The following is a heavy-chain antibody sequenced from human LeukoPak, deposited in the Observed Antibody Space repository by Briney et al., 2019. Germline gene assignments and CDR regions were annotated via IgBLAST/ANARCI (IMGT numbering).Heavy chain of an antibody. CDR1: GYSISSGYY. CDR2: IYHSGST. J-gene: IGHJ4*02. Sequence: SETLSLTCAVSGYSISSGYYWGWIRQPPGKGLEWIGSIYHSGSTYYNPSLKSRVNISVDTSKNQFSLKLTSVTAADTAVYYCAREDYGDYEMGLWGQGTLVTVSS. D-gene: IGHD4-17*01. V-gene: IGHV4-38-2*02. CDR3: AREDYGDYEMGL.